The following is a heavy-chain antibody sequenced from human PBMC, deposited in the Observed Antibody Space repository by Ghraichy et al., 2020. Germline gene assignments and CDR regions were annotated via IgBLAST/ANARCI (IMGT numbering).Heavy chain of an antibody. J-gene: IGHJ6*02. CDR1: GGSISSYY. Sequence: SQTLSLTCTVSGGSISSYYWSWIRQAPGKGLEWIGHIYDSGSISYNPSLKSRVTLSVDTFKNQFSLKLSSVTAADTAVYYCARRLGGLSYYYCMDVWGQGTTVTVSS. CDR2: IYDSGSI. V-gene: IGHV4-59*08. D-gene: IGHD3-16*01. CDR3: ARRLGGLSYYYCMDV.